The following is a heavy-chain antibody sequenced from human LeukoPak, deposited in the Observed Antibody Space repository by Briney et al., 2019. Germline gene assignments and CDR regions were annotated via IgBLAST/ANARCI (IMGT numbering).Heavy chain of an antibody. D-gene: IGHD3-10*01. CDR2: IYYSGST. Sequence: SETLSLTCAVSSYSINSGNSWGWIRQPPGKGLEWIGYIYYSGSTNYNPSLKSRVTISVDTSKNQFSLKLSSVTAADTAVYYCARVGRWFGELLYSYYFDYWGQGTLVTVSS. J-gene: IGHJ4*02. V-gene: IGHV4-61*01. CDR1: SYSINSGNS. CDR3: ARVGRWFGELLYSYYFDY.